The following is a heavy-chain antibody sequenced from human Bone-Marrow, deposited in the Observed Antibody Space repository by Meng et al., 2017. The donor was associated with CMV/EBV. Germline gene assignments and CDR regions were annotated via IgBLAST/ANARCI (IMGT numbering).Heavy chain of an antibody. CDR1: GFTFSSYG. Sequence: GGSLRLSCAASGFTFSSYGMHWVRQAPGKGLEWVAVIWYDGSNKYYADSVKGRFTISRDNSKNTLYLQMNSLRAEDTAVYYCAKDLRSYGSGSYYLYYYYYYGMDVWGQGTTVTVSS. CDR3: AKDLRSYGSGSYYLYYYYYYGMDV. D-gene: IGHD3-10*01. V-gene: IGHV3-33*06. J-gene: IGHJ6*02. CDR2: IWYDGSNK.